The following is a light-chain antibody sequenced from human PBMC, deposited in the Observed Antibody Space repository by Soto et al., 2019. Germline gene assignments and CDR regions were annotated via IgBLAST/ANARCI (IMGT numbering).Light chain of an antibody. CDR3: QQYDNYPPS. V-gene: IGKV1-16*02. J-gene: IGKJ1*01. CDR1: QDISIH. Sequence: DIQMTQSPASVSAYVGDRVTIACRASQDISIHLXWFQQKPGKAAKSLIFAASSLQSGVPSKFSGSGSGPYFTLTGDSLQXEDFATYYWQQYDNYPPSFDQGTKVEIK. CDR2: AAS.